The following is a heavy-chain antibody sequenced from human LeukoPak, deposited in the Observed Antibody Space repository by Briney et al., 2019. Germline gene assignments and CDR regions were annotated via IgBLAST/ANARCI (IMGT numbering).Heavy chain of an antibody. Sequence: GGSLRLSCAASGFTFSSYSMNWVRQAPGKGLEWVSSISSSSSYIYYADSVKGRFTISRDNAKNSLYLQMNSLRAEDTAVYYCARDLSGSPWTYYYYGMDVWGQGTTVTVSS. V-gene: IGHV3-21*01. CDR2: ISSSSSYI. CDR3: ARDLSGSPWTYYYYGMDV. J-gene: IGHJ6*02. D-gene: IGHD1-26*01. CDR1: GFTFSSYS.